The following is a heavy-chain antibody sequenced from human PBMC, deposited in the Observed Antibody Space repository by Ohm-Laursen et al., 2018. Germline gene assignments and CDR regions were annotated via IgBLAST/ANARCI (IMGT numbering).Heavy chain of an antibody. CDR3: ARVAPIPGYSSSWYEYAFDI. CDR1: GGSFSGYY. V-gene: IGHV4-34*01. J-gene: IGHJ3*02. D-gene: IGHD6-13*01. Sequence: PGTLSLTCSVYGGSFSGYYWGWIRQPPGKGLEWLGAIYYSGITYYHPSLKSRVTISVASSKNRVSLKLSFVTAADTAMYYCARVAPIPGYSSSWYEYAFDIWGQGTMVTVSS. CDR2: IYYSGIT.